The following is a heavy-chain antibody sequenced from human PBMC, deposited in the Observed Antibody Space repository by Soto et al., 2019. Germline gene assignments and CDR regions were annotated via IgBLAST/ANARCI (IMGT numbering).Heavy chain of an antibody. CDR2: IVVGSGNT. V-gene: IGHV1-58*01. Sequence: SVKVSCKASGFTFTSSAVQWVRQARGQRLEWIGWIVVGSGNTNYAQKFQERVTITRDMSTSTAYMELSSLRSEDTAVYYCAADRAGSGSSEGTWGQGTLVTVSS. D-gene: IGHD3-10*01. CDR1: GFTFTSSA. CDR3: AADRAGSGSSEGT. J-gene: IGHJ5*02.